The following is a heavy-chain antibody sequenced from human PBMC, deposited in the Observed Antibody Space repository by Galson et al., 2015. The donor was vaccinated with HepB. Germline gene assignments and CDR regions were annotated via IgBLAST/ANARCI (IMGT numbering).Heavy chain of an antibody. CDR2: ISGSSSTI. CDR1: GFTFSSYS. J-gene: IGHJ5*02. V-gene: IGHV3-48*04. D-gene: IGHD3-16*01. CDR3: ARSLGLGMILIP. Sequence: SLRLSCAASGFTFSSYSMNWVRQAPGKGLEWVSYISGSSSTIYYADSVKGRFTISRDNAKNSLYLQMNSLRAEDTAVYHCARSLGLGMILIPWGQGTLVTVSS.